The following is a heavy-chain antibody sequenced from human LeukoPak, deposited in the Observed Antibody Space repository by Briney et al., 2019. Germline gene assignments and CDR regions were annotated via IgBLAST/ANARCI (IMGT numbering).Heavy chain of an antibody. D-gene: IGHD3-22*01. CDR3: ARLISSGYYFFDY. V-gene: IGHV4-61*01. CDR2: IYYSGST. CDR1: GASVNSGRFY. J-gene: IGHJ4*02. Sequence: PSETLSLTCSVSGASVNSGRFYWSWIRQPPGKGLEWIGYIYYSGSTNYNPSLKSRVTISVDTSKNQFSLKLSSVTAADTAVYYCARLISSGYYFFDYWGQGTLVTVSS.